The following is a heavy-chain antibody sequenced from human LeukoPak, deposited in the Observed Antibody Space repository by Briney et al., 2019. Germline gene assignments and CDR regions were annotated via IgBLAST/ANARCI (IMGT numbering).Heavy chain of an antibody. V-gene: IGHV4-59*01. CDR2: IYYSGST. Sequence: SETLSLTCTVSGGSISSYYWSWIRQPPGKGLEWIGYIYYSGSTNYNPSLKSRVTISVDTSKNQFSLKLSPVTATDTAVYYCARSYSSSLNWFDPWGQGTLVTVSS. D-gene: IGHD6-6*01. J-gene: IGHJ5*02. CDR3: ARSYSSSLNWFDP. CDR1: GGSISSYY.